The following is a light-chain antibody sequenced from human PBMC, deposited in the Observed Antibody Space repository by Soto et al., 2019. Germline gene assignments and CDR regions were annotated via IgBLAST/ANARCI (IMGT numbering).Light chain of an antibody. Sequence: DIQMTQSPSSLSASVGDRVTITCQASQNINIYLNWYQQSPGRAPKLLIYDASRLEKGVPSRFSGTGSVTHFTLTISSLQPEDIATYYCQPYYDLPFTFCPGTKVDIK. CDR3: QPYYDLPFT. CDR2: DAS. V-gene: IGKV1-33*01. CDR1: QNINIY. J-gene: IGKJ3*01.